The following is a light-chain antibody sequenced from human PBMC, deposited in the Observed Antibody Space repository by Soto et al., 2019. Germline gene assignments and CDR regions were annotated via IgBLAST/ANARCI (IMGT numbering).Light chain of an antibody. V-gene: IGKV3-15*01. CDR3: QQYNNWPPFT. J-gene: IGKJ3*01. CDR2: GAS. Sequence: EIVMTQSPATLSVSPGERATLSCRASQSVSTKIAWYQQKPGQAPRLLIYGASTRATGIPARFSGSGSGTEFTLTISSLQSEDFAVYYCQQYNNWPPFTFGPGTKVDI. CDR1: QSVSTK.